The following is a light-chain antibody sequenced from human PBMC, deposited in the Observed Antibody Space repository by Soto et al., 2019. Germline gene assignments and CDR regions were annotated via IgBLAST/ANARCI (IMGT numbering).Light chain of an antibody. Sequence: QSALTQPPSASGSPGQSVTISCTGTSSDVGAYKYVSWYQQYPGKAPKLMIYEVSRRPSGVPDRFSGSKSGNTASLTVSGLQAEDEADYYCTSYAGSTIWVFGGGTQLTVL. CDR2: EVS. J-gene: IGLJ3*02. V-gene: IGLV2-8*01. CDR1: SSDVGAYKY. CDR3: TSYAGSTIWV.